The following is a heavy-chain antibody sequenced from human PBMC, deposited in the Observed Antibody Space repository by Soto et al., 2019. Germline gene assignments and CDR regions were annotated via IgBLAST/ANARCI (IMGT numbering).Heavy chain of an antibody. J-gene: IGHJ4*02. V-gene: IGHV3-11*05. CDR3: ARSLRGYSGYSGY. CDR2: ISSSGSDT. Sequence: QVRLVESGGGLVKPGGCLRLSCAASGFTFSDYYMSWIRQAQGKGLEWVSYISSSGSDTNYADSVKGRFTVSRDNAKNSLYLQMNSLRAEDTAVYYCARSLRGYSGYSGYWGQGTLVTVSS. D-gene: IGHD5-12*01. CDR1: GFTFSDYY.